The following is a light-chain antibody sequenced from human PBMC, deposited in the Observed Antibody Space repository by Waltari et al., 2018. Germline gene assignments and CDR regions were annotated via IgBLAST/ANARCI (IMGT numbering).Light chain of an antibody. CDR2: EDT. CDR1: SSNIGNNY. CDR3: GTWDSSLSGAV. Sequence: QSVLTQPPSVSAAPGQRVTISCSGGSSNIGNNYVSWYRQFPGTAPKLLIQEDTERPSGIPGRFSGSKSGTSATLDITGRQAGDEADYYCGTWDSSLSGAVFGGGTHLTVL. V-gene: IGLV1-51*02. J-gene: IGLJ7*01.